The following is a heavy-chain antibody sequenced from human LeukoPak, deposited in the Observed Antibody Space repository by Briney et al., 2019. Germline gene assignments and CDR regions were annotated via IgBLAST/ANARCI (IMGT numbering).Heavy chain of an antibody. CDR1: GFTFSVYA. CDR2: IKSKTDGGTT. D-gene: IGHD3-10*01. Sequence: GGSLRLSCAASGFTFSVYAMSWVRQAPGKGLEWVGRIKSKTDGGTTDYAAPVKGRFTISRDDSKNTLYLQMNSLKTEDTAVYYCTTLFFDYGSGSYEDYWGQGTLVTVSS. CDR3: TTLFFDYGSGSYEDY. J-gene: IGHJ4*02. V-gene: IGHV3-15*01.